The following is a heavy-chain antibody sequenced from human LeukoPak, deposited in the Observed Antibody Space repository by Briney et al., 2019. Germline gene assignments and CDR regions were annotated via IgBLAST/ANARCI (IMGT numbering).Heavy chain of an antibody. CDR3: ARAPRFSSWYFGY. J-gene: IGHJ4*02. Sequence: SETLSLTCTVSGGSISSYYWSWIRQPPGKGLEWIGYIHYSGSTNYNPSLTSRVTISVDTSKNQFSLKLNSVTAADTAVYYCARAPRFSSWYFGYWGQGTLVTVSS. V-gene: IGHV4-59*01. CDR1: GGSISSYY. D-gene: IGHD6-13*01. CDR2: IHYSGST.